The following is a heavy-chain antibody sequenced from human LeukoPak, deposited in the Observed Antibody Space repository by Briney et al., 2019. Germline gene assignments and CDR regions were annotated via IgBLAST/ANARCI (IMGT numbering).Heavy chain of an antibody. J-gene: IGHJ4*02. D-gene: IGHD5-12*01. Sequence: GGSLRLSCAASGFSFRDFWMTWARQARGEGLEWVANINQGGSGEFYVDSVKGRFTISRDGAESSLYVQMNSVRDEDTAVYYCARFGYSGWNLEYWGQGTLVTVSS. CDR3: ARFGYSGWNLEY. CDR1: GFSFRDFW. CDR2: INQGGSGE. V-gene: IGHV3-7*01.